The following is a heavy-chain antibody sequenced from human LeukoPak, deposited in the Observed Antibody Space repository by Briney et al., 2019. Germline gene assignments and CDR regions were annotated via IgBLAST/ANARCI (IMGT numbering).Heavy chain of an antibody. D-gene: IGHD3-9*01. V-gene: IGHV3-23*01. CDR3: AKWGDYDVLTGYYVSDY. J-gene: IGHJ4*02. CDR2: ITGSGGNT. Sequence: GASLRLSCAASGFTFSNYAMSWVRQAPGKGLEWVSAITGSGGNTYYADSVKGRFTIPRDNSKNTVFLQMNSLRAEDTAVYYCAKWGDYDVLTGYYVSDYWGQGTLVTVSS. CDR1: GFTFSNYA.